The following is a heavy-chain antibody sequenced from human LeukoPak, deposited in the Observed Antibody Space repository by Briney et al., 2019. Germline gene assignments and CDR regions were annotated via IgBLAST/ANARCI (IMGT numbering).Heavy chain of an antibody. Sequence: PGGSLRLSCAASEFTFSSYRMNWVRQAPGKGLEWISSIGSSGVYIYYADSLKGRFTISRDNAKDSLYLQMNSLRAEDTAVYYCARSLGSCSTTTCYDNWFDPWGQGTLVTVSS. V-gene: IGHV3-21*01. J-gene: IGHJ5*02. CDR1: EFTFSSYR. D-gene: IGHD2-2*01. CDR2: IGSSGVYI. CDR3: ARSLGSCSTTTCYDNWFDP.